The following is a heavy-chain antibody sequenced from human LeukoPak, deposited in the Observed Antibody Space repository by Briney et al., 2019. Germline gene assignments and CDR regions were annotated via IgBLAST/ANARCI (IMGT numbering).Heavy chain of an antibody. J-gene: IGHJ6*03. V-gene: IGHV4-39*07. CDR1: GGSISSSSYY. CDR3: ARDRGGTVTNGVHELYYYYYMDV. D-gene: IGHD4-17*01. CDR2: IYCSGST. Sequence: PSETLSLTCTVSGGSISSSSYYWGWIRQPPGKGLEWIGSIYCSGSTYYNPSLKSRVTISVDTSKNQFSLKLSSVTAADTAVYYCARDRGGTVTNGVHELYYYYYMDVWGKGTTVTVSS.